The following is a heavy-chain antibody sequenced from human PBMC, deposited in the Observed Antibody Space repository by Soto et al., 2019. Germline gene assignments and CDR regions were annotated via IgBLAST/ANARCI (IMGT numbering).Heavy chain of an antibody. CDR2: LSDSGATT. D-gene: IGHD3-3*01. J-gene: IGHJ4*01. V-gene: IGHV3-23*01. CDR1: GFTFNNYA. CDR3: AKEGRLRFLYCFSYF. Sequence: GGSLRLSCAASGFTFNNYAMTWVRQSPGKGLEWVSTLSDSGATTYYAVSVKGRFTISRDNSKNTLYLQMNSLRAEDTAVYYCAKEGRLRFLYCFSYF.